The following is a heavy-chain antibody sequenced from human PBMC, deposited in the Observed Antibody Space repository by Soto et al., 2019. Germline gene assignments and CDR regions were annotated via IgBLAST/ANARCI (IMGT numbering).Heavy chain of an antibody. CDR1: GFTFSTYP. V-gene: IGHV3-23*01. D-gene: IGHD4-4*01. J-gene: IGHJ6*02. CDR2: ISGSGIIT. CDR3: VKPPVITASYYYYDMDV. Sequence: EAQLLESGGGLVQPGGSLRLSCAASGFTFSTYPMSWVRQAPGKGLEWVSGISGSGIITYYTDSVKGRFTISRDNSKNTVFLQMNSLRDEDTAVYYCVKPPVITASYYYYDMDVWGQGTTVTVSS.